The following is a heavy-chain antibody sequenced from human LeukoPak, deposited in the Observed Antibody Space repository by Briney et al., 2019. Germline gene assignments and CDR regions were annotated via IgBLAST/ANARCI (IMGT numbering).Heavy chain of an antibody. J-gene: IGHJ5*02. D-gene: IGHD4/OR15-4a*01. V-gene: IGHV1-69*04. Sequence: SVKVSCKASGGTFSSYAISWVRQAPGQGLEWMGRIIPILGIANYAQKFQGRVTITADKSTSTAYMELSSLRSEDMAVYYCAHSDYPGDNWFDPWGQGTLVTVSS. CDR2: IIPILGIA. CDR3: AHSDYPGDNWFDP. CDR1: GGTFSSYA.